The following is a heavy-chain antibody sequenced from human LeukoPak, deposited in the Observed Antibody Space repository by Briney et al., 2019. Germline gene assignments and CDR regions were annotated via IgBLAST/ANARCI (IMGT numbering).Heavy chain of an antibody. V-gene: IGHV3-30*01. CDR1: GFTFSSYA. D-gene: IGHD3-22*01. CDR3: ARSITRRVGDVFDI. CDR2: ISYDGSNK. Sequence: GRSLRLSCAAPGFTFSSYAMHWVRQAPGKGLEWVAVISYDGSNKYYADSVKGRFTISRDNSKNTLYLQMNSLRAEDTAVYYCARSITRRVGDVFDIWGQGTMVTVSS. J-gene: IGHJ3*02.